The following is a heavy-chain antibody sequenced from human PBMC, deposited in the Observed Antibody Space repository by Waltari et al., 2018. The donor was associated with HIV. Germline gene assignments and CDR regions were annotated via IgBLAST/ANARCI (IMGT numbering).Heavy chain of an antibody. D-gene: IGHD3-22*01. J-gene: IGHJ4*02. CDR2: IYYSGGT. V-gene: IGHV4-39*01. CDR3: ARHSLTYYYDSSGYSVAFDY. CDR1: GGSISSSSYY. Sequence: QLQLQESGPGLVKPSETLSLTCTVSGGSISSSSYYWGWIRQPPGKGLEWIGSIYYSGGTYSNPSLKSRVTISVDTSKNQFSLKLSSVTAADTAVYYCARHSLTYYYDSSGYSVAFDYWGQGTLVTVSS.